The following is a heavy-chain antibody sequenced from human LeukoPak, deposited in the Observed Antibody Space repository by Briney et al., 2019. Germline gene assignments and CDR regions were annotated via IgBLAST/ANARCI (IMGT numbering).Heavy chain of an antibody. D-gene: IGHD2-21*01. J-gene: IGHJ4*02. CDR2: IYHSGST. Sequence: SETLSLTCTVSGYSISSGYYWGWIRQPPGKGLEWIGSIYHSGSTYYNPPLKSRVTISVDTSKNQFSLKLSSATAADTAVYYCARVTYSVFDYWGQGTLVTVSS. CDR1: GYSISSGYY. CDR3: ARVTYSVFDY. V-gene: IGHV4-38-2*02.